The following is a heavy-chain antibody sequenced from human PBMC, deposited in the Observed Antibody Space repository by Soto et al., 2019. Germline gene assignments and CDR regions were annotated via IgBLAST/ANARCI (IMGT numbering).Heavy chain of an antibody. D-gene: IGHD4-17*01. CDR3: ARGATVTQYDY. CDR2: GSYSGTT. J-gene: IGHJ4*02. V-gene: IGHV4-61*01. Sequence: SETLSLTCTVSGVSVSSGSFYWAWIRQPPGKGLEWIGFGSYSGTTNYKPSLKSRVTISVDTSRSQISLKASSLTAADTAVYYCARGATVTQYDYWGQGTLVTVSS. CDR1: GVSVSSGSFY.